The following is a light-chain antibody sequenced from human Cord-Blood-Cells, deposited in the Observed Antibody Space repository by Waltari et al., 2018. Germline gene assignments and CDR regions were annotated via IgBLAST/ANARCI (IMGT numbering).Light chain of an antibody. Sequence: DIAMTQSPDPLAVSLGQRVPIHCKPRQSVLYSSNNKNYLAWYQQKPGQPPKLLIYWASTRESGVPDRFSGSGSVTDFTLTISSLQAEDVAVYYCQQYYSTPYTFGQGTKLEIK. CDR1: QSVLYSSNNKNY. CDR2: WAS. V-gene: IGKV4-1*01. CDR3: QQYYSTPYT. J-gene: IGKJ2*01.